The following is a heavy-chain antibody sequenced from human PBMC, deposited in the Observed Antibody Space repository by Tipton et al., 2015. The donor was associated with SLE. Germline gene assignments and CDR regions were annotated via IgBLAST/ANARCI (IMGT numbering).Heavy chain of an antibody. V-gene: IGHV4-59*12. CDR3: ARRRREYNYGPYYFDY. CDR2: VYDIDST. D-gene: IGHD5-18*01. Sequence: TLSLTCTVSGASISSYYWSWVRQPPGKGLEWIGYVYDIDSTYYNPSLKSRVTISVDTSKNQFSLKLSSVTAADTAVYYCARRRREYNYGPYYFDYWGQGTLVTVSS. CDR1: GASISSYY. J-gene: IGHJ4*02.